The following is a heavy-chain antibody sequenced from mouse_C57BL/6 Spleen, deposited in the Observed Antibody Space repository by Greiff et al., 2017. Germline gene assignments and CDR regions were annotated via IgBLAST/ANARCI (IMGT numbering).Heavy chain of an antibody. J-gene: IGHJ3*01. V-gene: IGHV3-1*01. Sequence: DVKLQESGPGMVKPSQSLSLTCTVTGYSITSGYDWHWIRHFPGNKLEWMGYISYSGSTNYNPSLKSRISITHDTSKNHFFLKLNSVTTEDTATYYCARDGYDVPFAYWGQGTLVTVSA. CDR3: ARDGYDVPFAY. CDR2: ISYSGST. D-gene: IGHD2-2*01. CDR1: GYSITSGYD.